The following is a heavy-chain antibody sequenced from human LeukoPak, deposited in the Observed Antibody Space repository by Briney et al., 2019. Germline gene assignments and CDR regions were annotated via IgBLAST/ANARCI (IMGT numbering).Heavy chain of an antibody. CDR3: ARDWVAAAALDY. CDR1: GFTFSDYW. V-gene: IGHV3-74*01. D-gene: IGHD6-13*01. Sequence: PGGSLTLSCAASGFTFSDYWMHWVRQAPGKGLVWVSRISSDGSRVTYADSVKGRFTISRDNAKNTLYLQMNSLRAEDTAVYYCARDWVAAAALDYWGQGTLVTVSS. J-gene: IGHJ4*02. CDR2: ISSDGSRV.